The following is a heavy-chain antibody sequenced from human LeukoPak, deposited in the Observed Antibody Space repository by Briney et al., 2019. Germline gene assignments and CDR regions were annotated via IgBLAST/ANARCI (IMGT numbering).Heavy chain of an antibody. Sequence: GGALRLSCVVSGITLSNYGMSWGRQAPGKGVEWGSGIRGSGGGTDYADSVKGRFTISRDNSKTTLYLQMTSLRAEDTAVYFCARRGIVIRAVILIGFHTEAYYFDYWGQGTLVTVSS. V-gene: IGHV3-23*01. CDR3: ARRGIVIRAVILIGFHTEAYYFDY. D-gene: IGHD3-10*01. CDR1: GITLSNYG. CDR2: IRGSGGGT. J-gene: IGHJ4*02.